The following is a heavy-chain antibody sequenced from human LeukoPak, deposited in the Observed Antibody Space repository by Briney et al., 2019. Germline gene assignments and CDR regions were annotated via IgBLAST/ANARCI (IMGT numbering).Heavy chain of an antibody. CDR1: GGSISSGGYY. D-gene: IGHD3-9*01. J-gene: IGHJ3*02. Sequence: SQTLSLTCTVSGGSISSGGYYWSWIRQHPGKGLEWIGYIYYSGSTYYNPSLKSRVTISVDTSKNQFSLKLSSVTAADTAVYYCASGLYYDILPGPAFDIWGQGTMVTVSS. CDR2: IYYSGST. V-gene: IGHV4-31*03. CDR3: ASGLYYDILPGPAFDI.